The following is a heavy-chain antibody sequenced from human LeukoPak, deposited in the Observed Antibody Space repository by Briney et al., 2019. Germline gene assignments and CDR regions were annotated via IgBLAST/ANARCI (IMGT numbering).Heavy chain of an antibody. Sequence: ASVKVSCKVSGYTLTELSMHWVRQAPGQGLEWMGGFDPEDGETIYAQKSQGRVTMTEDTSTDTAYMELSSLRSEDTAVYYCATGVRGVSSGYFDYWGQGTLVTVSS. J-gene: IGHJ4*02. CDR1: GYTLTELS. V-gene: IGHV1-24*01. D-gene: IGHD3-10*01. CDR2: FDPEDGET. CDR3: ATGVRGVSSGYFDY.